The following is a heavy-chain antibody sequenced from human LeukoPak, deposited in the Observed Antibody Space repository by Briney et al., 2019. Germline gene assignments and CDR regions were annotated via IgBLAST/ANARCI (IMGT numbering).Heavy chain of an antibody. CDR2: INHSGST. CDR3: ASQGHHGKIVGTTLSYFYMDV. V-gene: IGHV4-34*01. CDR1: GGSFSGYY. D-gene: IGHD1-26*01. Sequence: SETLSLTCAVYGGSFSGYYWSWIRQPAGKGLEWIGEINHSGSTNYNPSLKSRVTIAVDTTKNQFSLKLSSVPDADTAFYYCASQGHHGKIVGTTLSYFYMDVWGKGTTVTVSS. J-gene: IGHJ6*03.